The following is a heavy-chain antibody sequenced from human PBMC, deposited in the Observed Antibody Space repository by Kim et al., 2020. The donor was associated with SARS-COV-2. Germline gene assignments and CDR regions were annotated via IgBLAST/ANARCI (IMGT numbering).Heavy chain of an antibody. Sequence: GGSLRLSCAASGFTFDDYTMHWVRQAPGKGLEWVSLISWDGGSTYYADSVKGRFTISRDNSKNSLYLQMNSLRTEDTALYYCAKGSGYSGRPMDVWGQGTTVTVSS. V-gene: IGHV3-43*01. J-gene: IGHJ6*02. CDR3: AKGSGYSGRPMDV. D-gene: IGHD5-12*01. CDR2: ISWDGGST. CDR1: GFTFDDYT.